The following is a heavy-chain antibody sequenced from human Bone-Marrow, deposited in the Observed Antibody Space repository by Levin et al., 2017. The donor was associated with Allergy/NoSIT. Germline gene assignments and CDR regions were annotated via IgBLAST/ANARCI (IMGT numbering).Heavy chain of an antibody. J-gene: IGHJ5*02. V-gene: IGHV4-4*02. CDR2: IYHSGST. CDR1: GGSISSSNW. Sequence: PSETLSLTCAVSGGSISSSNWWSWVRQPPGKGLEWIGEIYHSGSTNYNPSLKSRVTISVDKSKNQFSLKLSSVTAADTAVYYCARRDSSGYFLGWFDPWGQGTLVTVSS. D-gene: IGHD3-22*01. CDR3: ARRDSSGYFLGWFDP.